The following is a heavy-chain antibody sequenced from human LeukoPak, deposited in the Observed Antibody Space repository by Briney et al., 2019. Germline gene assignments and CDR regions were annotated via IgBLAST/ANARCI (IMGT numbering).Heavy chain of an antibody. CDR3: ARDRGYSYGDYYYYYMDV. Sequence: SETLSLTCTVSGGSISSSSYYWGWIRQPPGKGLEWIGYIYYSGSTNYNPSLKSRVTISVDTSKNQFSLKLSSVTAADTAVYYCARDRGYSYGDYYYYYMDVWGKGTTVTVSS. CDR1: GGSISSSSYY. V-gene: IGHV4-61*01. CDR2: IYYSGST. J-gene: IGHJ6*03. D-gene: IGHD5-18*01.